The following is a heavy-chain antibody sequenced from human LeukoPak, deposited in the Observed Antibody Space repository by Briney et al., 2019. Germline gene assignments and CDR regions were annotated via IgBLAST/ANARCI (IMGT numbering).Heavy chain of an antibody. V-gene: IGHV3-9*01. CDR1: GFTFDDYA. Sequence: GRSLRLSCAASGFTFDDYAMHWVRQAPGKGLEWVSGISWNSGSIGYADSVRGRFTISRDNAKNSLYLQMNSLRAEDTALYYCAKEIQGRAYWGQGTLVTVSS. J-gene: IGHJ4*02. CDR2: ISWNSGSI. CDR3: AKEIQGRAY.